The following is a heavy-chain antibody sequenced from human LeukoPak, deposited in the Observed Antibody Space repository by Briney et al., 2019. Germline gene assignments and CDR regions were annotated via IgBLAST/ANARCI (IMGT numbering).Heavy chain of an antibody. J-gene: IGHJ5*02. CDR1: GGSISSGGYY. CDR2: IYYSGST. V-gene: IGHV4-31*03. Sequence: SETLSLTCTVSGGSISSGGYYWSWIRQHPGKGLEWIGYIYYSGSTYYSPSLKSRVTISVDTSKNQFSLKLSSVTAADTAVYYCARSRSTMVRGVIMTNWFDPWGQGTLVTVSS. D-gene: IGHD3-10*01. CDR3: ARSRSTMVRGVIMTNWFDP.